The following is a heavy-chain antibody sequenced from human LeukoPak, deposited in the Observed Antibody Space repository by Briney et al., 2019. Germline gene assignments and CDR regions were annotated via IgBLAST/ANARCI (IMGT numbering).Heavy chain of an antibody. J-gene: IGHJ4*02. V-gene: IGHV3-15*01. CDR2: IKRKSDGGTT. CDR1: GLTFSNAW. CDR3: ARVHGTTGTCDY. D-gene: IGHD1-1*01. Sequence: PGGSLRLSCAASGLTFSNAWMSWVRQAPGKGLEWVGRIKRKSDGGTTDYAAPVKGRFTISRDNAKNSLYLQMNSLGAEDTAVYYCARVHGTTGTCDYWGQGTLVTVSS.